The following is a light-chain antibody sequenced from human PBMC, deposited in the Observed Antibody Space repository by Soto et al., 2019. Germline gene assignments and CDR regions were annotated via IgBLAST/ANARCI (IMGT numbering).Light chain of an antibody. J-gene: IGKJ4*01. CDR1: QSISDY. CDR2: GAS. Sequence: DIVMTQSPAILSVSLGERATLFCLASQSISDYLAWYQQRSGQAPRLLIYGASTRATGVPARFSGGGSGTAISLTISSLLSDDFSIYYCHQYKIWPSLTFGIGTKVQ. V-gene: IGKV3-15*01. CDR3: HQYKIWPSLT.